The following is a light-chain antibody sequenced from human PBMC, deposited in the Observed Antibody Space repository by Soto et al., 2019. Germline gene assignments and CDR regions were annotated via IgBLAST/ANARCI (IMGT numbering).Light chain of an antibody. V-gene: IGKV3-20*01. Sequence: EIALTQSPGTLSLSPGERATLSCRASQSVSNNYLAWYQQKPGQAPRLLIYGASGRATGIPERFSGSGAGKAFMLANSRLEPEDLVVYYCQQYGSSPRTFGQGTKVEIK. CDR2: GAS. J-gene: IGKJ1*01. CDR3: QQYGSSPRT. CDR1: QSVSNNY.